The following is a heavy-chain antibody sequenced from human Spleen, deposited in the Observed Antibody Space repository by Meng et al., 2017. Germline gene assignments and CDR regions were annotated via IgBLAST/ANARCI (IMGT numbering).Heavy chain of an antibody. CDR2: IYYSGST. CDR3: ARESRHSTGWGFDY. D-gene: IGHD6-19*01. V-gene: IGHV4-39*07. J-gene: IGHJ4*02. Sequence: WVRQPPGKGLEWIGSIYYSGSTYYNPSLKSRVTISVDTSKNQFSLKLSSVTAADTAVYSCARESRHSTGWGFDYWGQGTLVTVSS.